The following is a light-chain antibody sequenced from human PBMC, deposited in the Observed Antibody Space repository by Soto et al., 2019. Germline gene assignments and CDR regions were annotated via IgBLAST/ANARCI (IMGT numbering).Light chain of an antibody. CDR3: QSYDCSLNGHV. CDR1: SSNIGAGYG. J-gene: IGLJ1*01. V-gene: IGLV1-40*01. Sequence: QSVLTQPPSVSGAPGQRVSISCTGSSSNIGAGYGVHWYHQLPGTAPKLLIFGNNNRPSGVPDRFSGSKSGTSASLGITGLQAEDEADYYCQSYDCSLNGHVFGTGTKLTVL. CDR2: GNN.